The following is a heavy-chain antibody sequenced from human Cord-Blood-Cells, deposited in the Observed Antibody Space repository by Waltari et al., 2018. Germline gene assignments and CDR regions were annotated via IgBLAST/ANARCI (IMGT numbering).Heavy chain of an antibody. V-gene: IGHV4-39*01. J-gene: IGHJ4*02. CDR1: GGSISSSSYS. CDR3: ATEGSGYSGYDKKGSLDY. Sequence: QLQLQESGPGLVKPSETLSLTCPASGGSISSSSYSWGWIRQPPGKGLEWIGSIYYSGSTYYNPSLKSRVTISVDTSKNQFSLKLSSVTAADTAVYYCATEGSGYSGYDKKGSLDYWGQGTLVTVSS. CDR2: IYYSGST. D-gene: IGHD5-12*01.